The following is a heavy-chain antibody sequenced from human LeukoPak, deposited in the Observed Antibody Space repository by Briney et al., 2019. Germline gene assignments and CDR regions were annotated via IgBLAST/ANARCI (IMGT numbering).Heavy chain of an antibody. CDR2: VYYTGST. J-gene: IGHJ5*02. Sequence: PSETLSLTCTVSGGPISSYQWSWIRQPPGQGLEWIGYVYYTGSTNYNPSLKSRITISLDTSNNHFSLKLSSVTAADTAVYYCARRTTVTPNWFDPWGQGTLVTVAS. V-gene: IGHV4-59*08. CDR1: GGPISSYQ. D-gene: IGHD4-17*01. CDR3: ARRTTVTPNWFDP.